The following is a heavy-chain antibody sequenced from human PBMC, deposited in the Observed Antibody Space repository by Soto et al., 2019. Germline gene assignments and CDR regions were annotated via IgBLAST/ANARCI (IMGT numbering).Heavy chain of an antibody. J-gene: IGHJ6*03. CDR1: GFTFSSYA. CDR2: ISGSGGST. V-gene: IGHV3-23*01. Sequence: GGSLRLSCAASGFTFSSYAMSWVRQAPGKGLEWVSAISGSGGSTYYADSVKGRFTISRDNSKNTLYLQMNSLRAEDTAVYYCAKSINGPNYCTNGVCYTKAPANYYYYMDVWGKGTTVTVSS. D-gene: IGHD2-8*01. CDR3: AKSINGPNYCTNGVCYTKAPANYYYYMDV.